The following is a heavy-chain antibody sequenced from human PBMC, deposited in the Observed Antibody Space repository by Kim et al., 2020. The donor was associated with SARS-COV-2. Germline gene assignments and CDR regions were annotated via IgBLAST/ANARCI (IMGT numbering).Heavy chain of an antibody. V-gene: IGHV4-61*01. CDR2: IYYSGST. J-gene: IGHJ4*02. CDR3: ARGSEAAAVDY. D-gene: IGHD6-13*01. CDR1: GGSVSSGSYY. Sequence: SETLSLTCTVSGGSVSSGSYYWSWIRQPPGKGLEWIGYIYYSGSTNYNPSLKSRVTISVDTSKNQFSLKLSSVTAADTAVYYCARGSEAAAVDYWGQGTL.